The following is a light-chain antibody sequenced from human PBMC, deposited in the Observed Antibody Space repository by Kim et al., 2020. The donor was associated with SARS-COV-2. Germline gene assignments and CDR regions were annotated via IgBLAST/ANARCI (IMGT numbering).Light chain of an antibody. V-gene: IGKV3-20*01. Sequence: EIVLTQSPGTLSLSPGEGAILSCRASQSVSSDSLAWYQQRPGQAPRLLIYGASSRATGIPDRFSGSGSGTDFTLTIFRLEPEDFAVYSCQQYGSSPYTFGQGTKLEI. J-gene: IGKJ2*01. CDR1: QSVSSDS. CDR2: GAS. CDR3: QQYGSSPYT.